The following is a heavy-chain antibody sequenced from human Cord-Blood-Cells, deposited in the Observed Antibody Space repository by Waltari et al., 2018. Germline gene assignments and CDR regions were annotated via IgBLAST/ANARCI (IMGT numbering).Heavy chain of an antibody. Sequence: QVQLVESGGGVVQPGRSLRLSCAASGFTFSSYGMHWVRRAPGKGLEWVAVIWYDGSNKYYADSVKGRFTISRDNSKNTLYLQMNSLRAEDTAVYYCARAGSHSSSWFDYWGQGTLVTVSS. D-gene: IGHD6-13*01. J-gene: IGHJ4*02. CDR3: ARAGSHSSSWFDY. V-gene: IGHV3-33*01. CDR2: IWYDGSNK. CDR1: GFTFSSYG.